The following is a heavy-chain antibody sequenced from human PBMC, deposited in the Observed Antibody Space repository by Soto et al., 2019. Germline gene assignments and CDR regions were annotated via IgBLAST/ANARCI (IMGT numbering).Heavy chain of an antibody. CDR1: GGSISSYY. CDR3: YGSWGN. CDR2: IYDSGTA. Sequence: SETRSLTCTVSGGSISSYYWSWIRQPPGKGLEWIGHIYDSGTANYNPSLKSRVTISVDTSKNQFSLNLSSVTAADTAMYYCYGSWGNWGQGTLVTVSS. V-gene: IGHV4-59*01. D-gene: IGHD3-16*01. J-gene: IGHJ4*02.